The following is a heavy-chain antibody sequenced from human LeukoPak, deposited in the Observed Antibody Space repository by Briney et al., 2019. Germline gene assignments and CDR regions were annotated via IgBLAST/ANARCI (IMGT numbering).Heavy chain of an antibody. CDR3: ARSAYPGNSVIED. D-gene: IGHD4-23*01. J-gene: IGHJ4*02. V-gene: IGHV3-74*01. CDR1: GFTFSTYW. CDR2: INSDGRST. Sequence: PGGSLRPSCAASGFTFSTYWMHWVRQAPGKGLVWVSRINSDGRSTNYADSVKGRFTISRDNAKTTLYLQMNSLRAEDTAVYYCARSAYPGNSVIEDWGRGTLVTVSS.